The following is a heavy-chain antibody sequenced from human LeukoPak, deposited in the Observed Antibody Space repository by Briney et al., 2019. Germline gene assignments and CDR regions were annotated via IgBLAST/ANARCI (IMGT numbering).Heavy chain of an antibody. CDR1: GGSISSYY. Sequence: SENLSLTCTVSGGSISSYYWSWIRQPPGKGLEWIGYIYYSGSTYYNPSLKSRVTISVDTSKNQFSLKLSSVTAADTAVYYCARDLRGLYSYGYGLAFDIWGQGTMVTVSS. J-gene: IGHJ3*02. V-gene: IGHV4-59*12. D-gene: IGHD5-18*01. CDR2: IYYSGST. CDR3: ARDLRGLYSYGYGLAFDI.